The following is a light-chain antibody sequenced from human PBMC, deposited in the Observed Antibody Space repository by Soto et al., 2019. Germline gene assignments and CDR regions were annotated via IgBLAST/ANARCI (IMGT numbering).Light chain of an antibody. V-gene: IGLV1-47*01. CDR3: AAWDDSLRGVL. Sequence: QPVLIQAPSASAAPGQRVTISCSGTSSNTAKNYVYWYQQLPGAAPKLLIYRNDQRSSGVPERFSGSKSGTSASLAISGLRSEDEADYFCAAWDDSLRGVLFGGGTKVTVL. CDR1: SSNTAKNY. CDR2: RND. J-gene: IGLJ2*01.